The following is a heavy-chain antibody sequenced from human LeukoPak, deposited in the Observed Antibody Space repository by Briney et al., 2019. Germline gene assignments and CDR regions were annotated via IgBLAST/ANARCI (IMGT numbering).Heavy chain of an antibody. Sequence: SETLSLTCAVYGGSFSGYYWSWNRQPPGKGLEWIGEINHSGSTNYNPSLKSRVTISVDTSKNQFSLKLSSVTAADTAVYYCARDYLFDGTEAAMVLGWFDPWGQGTLVTVSS. D-gene: IGHD5-18*01. CDR2: INHSGST. V-gene: IGHV4-34*01. CDR1: GGSFSGYY. CDR3: ARDYLFDGTEAAMVLGWFDP. J-gene: IGHJ5*02.